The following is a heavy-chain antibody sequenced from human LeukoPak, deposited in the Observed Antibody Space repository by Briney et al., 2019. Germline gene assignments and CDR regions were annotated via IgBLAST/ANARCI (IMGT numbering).Heavy chain of an antibody. J-gene: IGHJ4*02. Sequence: SETLSLTCTVSGGSISSYYWSWIRQPPGKGLEWIGYIYTSGSTNYNPSPKSRVTISVDTSKNQSSLKLSSVTAADTAVYYCARRVGARFDYWGQGTLVTVSS. V-gene: IGHV4-4*09. CDR2: IYTSGST. D-gene: IGHD1-26*01. CDR3: ARRVGARFDY. CDR1: GGSISSYY.